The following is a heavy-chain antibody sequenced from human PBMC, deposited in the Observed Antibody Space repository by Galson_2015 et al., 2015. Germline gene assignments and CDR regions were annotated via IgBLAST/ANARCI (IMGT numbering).Heavy chain of an antibody. J-gene: IGHJ6*02. V-gene: IGHV3-74*01. CDR2: INSEGRST. CDR1: GFTFSSYW. CDR3: ARDRTYCSSGSCYSYYYYYGMDG. D-gene: IGHD2-15*01. Sequence: SLRLSCAASGFTFSSYWMHWVRQVPGKGLVWVSGINSEGRSTTYADSVKGRFTISRDNAKSTLFLQMNSLRAEDTAVYYCARDRTYCSSGSCYSYYYYYGMDGWGQGTTGTVSS.